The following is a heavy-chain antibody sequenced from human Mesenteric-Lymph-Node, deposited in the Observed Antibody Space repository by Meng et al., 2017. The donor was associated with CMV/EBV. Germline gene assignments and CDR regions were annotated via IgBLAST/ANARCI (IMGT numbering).Heavy chain of an antibody. CDR1: GGSFSGYY. Sequence: QGGAGLLKPLGTLSVTCAVYGGSFSGYYWNWIRQSPEKGLEWIGEINHSGSTTYNPSFTSRIIISVDTSTNQISLNMSSVTAADTAVYYCARGSSYDILTGYFDYWGQGALVTVSS. CDR3: ARGSSYDILTGYFDY. V-gene: IGHV4-34*01. D-gene: IGHD3-9*01. J-gene: IGHJ4*02. CDR2: INHSGST.